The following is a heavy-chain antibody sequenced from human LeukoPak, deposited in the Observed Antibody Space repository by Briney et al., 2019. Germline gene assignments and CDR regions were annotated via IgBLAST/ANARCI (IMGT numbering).Heavy chain of an antibody. D-gene: IGHD4/OR15-4a*01. V-gene: IGHV4-34*01. J-gene: IGHJ4*02. Sequence: SETLSLTCAVYGGSFSGYYLNWIRQPPGKGLEWIGQINHSGSTNYNPSLKSRVTISLDTSKNQFSLKLSSLIAADTAVYYCGMVLAPSMVDYWGQGTLVIVSS. CDR1: GGSFSGYY. CDR2: INHSGST. CDR3: GMVLAPSMVDY.